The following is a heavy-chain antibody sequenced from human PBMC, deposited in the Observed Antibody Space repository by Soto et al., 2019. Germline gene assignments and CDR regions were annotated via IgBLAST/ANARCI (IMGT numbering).Heavy chain of an antibody. Sequence: PWEILSLTCAVSGGSISSSNWWSWVRQPPGKGLEWIGEIYHSGSTNYNPSLKSRVTISVDKSKNQFSLKLSSVTAADTAVYYCARDHPGSGSLGHWGQGTLVTVSS. CDR1: GGSISSSNW. CDR2: IYHSGST. V-gene: IGHV4-4*02. CDR3: ARDHPGSGSLGH. J-gene: IGHJ4*02. D-gene: IGHD3-10*01.